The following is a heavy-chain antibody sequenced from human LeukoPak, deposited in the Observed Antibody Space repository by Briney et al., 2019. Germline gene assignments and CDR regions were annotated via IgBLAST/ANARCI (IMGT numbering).Heavy chain of an antibody. CDR3: AREEVGVYFDH. Sequence: AAVKLSCKASGYTFTNYYIHWVRQSPGQGPEWMGMISPSDGNTNYAQKFQGRVTMTRDTSTSTVYMELTSLRSEDTAVYYCAREEVGVYFDHWDQGSLVTVSS. CDR2: ISPSDGNT. J-gene: IGHJ4*02. V-gene: IGHV1-46*01. D-gene: IGHD2-8*01. CDR1: GYTFTNYY.